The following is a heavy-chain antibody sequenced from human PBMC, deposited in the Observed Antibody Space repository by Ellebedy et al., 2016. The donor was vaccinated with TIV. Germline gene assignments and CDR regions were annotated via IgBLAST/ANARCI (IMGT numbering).Heavy chain of an antibody. CDR2: ISYDGSNK. Sequence: GESLKISXAASGFTFSSYGMHWVRQAPGKGLEWVAVISYDGSNKYYADSVKGRFTISRDNSKNTLYLQMNSLRAEDTAVYYCARLTTGWHFDYWGQGTLVTVSS. CDR3: ARLTTGWHFDY. J-gene: IGHJ4*02. D-gene: IGHD4-11*01. CDR1: GFTFSSYG. V-gene: IGHV3-30*03.